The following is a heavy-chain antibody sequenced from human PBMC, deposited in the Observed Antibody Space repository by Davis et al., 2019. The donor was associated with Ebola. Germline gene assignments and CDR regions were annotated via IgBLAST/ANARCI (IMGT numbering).Heavy chain of an antibody. Sequence: GESLKISCAASGFTFRRYWMHWVRQAPGKGLVYVSRISSDGGITSYADSVKGRFTISRDNAKSTLYLQMNSLRAEDTAVYYCARGSTTVTTPLDYWGQGTLVTVSS. CDR1: GFTFRRYW. V-gene: IGHV3-74*01. CDR3: ARGSTTVTTPLDY. CDR2: ISSDGGIT. J-gene: IGHJ4*02. D-gene: IGHD4-17*01.